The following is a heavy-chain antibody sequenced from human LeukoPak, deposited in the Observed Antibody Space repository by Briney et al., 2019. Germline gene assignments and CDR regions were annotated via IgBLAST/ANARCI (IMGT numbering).Heavy chain of an antibody. CDR1: GGSISSYY. CDR2: IYYSGST. Sequence: SETLSLTCTVSGGSISSYYWSWIRQPPGKGLEWIGYIYYSGSTNYNPSLKSRVTISADTSKNQFSLKLSSVTAADTAVYYCARSYDSSGYPDYWGQGTLVTVSS. V-gene: IGHV4-59*08. D-gene: IGHD3-22*01. J-gene: IGHJ4*02. CDR3: ARSYDSSGYPDY.